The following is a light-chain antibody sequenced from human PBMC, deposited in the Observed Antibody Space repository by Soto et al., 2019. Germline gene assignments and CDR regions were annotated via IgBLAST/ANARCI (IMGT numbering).Light chain of an antibody. J-gene: IGKJ3*01. CDR3: QRTYNALPFT. CDR1: QGISSY. Sequence: QLPPSPSSLSASVGDRVTHTCRVSQGISSYLNWYRQTPGKVPKLLIYSASNLQSGVPSRFSGIGSGTDFTLTMSSLQPEDAATYDCQRTYNALPFTFGPGTKVDIK. CDR2: SAS. V-gene: IGKV1-27*01.